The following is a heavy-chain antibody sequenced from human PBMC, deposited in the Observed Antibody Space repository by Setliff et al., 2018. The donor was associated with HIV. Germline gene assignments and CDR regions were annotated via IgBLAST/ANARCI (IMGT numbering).Heavy chain of an antibody. CDR2: INHSGST. D-gene: IGHD3-9*01. Sequence: SETLSLTCAVYGGSFSGYYWSWIRQPPGKGLEWIGEINHSGSTNYNPSLKSQVTISVDTSKNQFSLKLSSVTAADTAVYYCARATGYYDILTGYYNSPFADYWGQGTLVTV. J-gene: IGHJ4*02. V-gene: IGHV4-34*01. CDR1: GGSFSGYY. CDR3: ARATGYYDILTGYYNSPFADY.